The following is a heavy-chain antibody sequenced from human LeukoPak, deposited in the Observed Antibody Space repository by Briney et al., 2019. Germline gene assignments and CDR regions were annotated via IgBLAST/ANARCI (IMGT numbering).Heavy chain of an antibody. CDR2: IYSSGST. V-gene: IGHV4-39*01. Sequence: SETLSLTCNVSGVSISSSSYYWGWIRQPPGKGLEWIGSIYSSGSTYYDSSLKSRVTISIDTSKNQVSLKMSSVTAADTAVYYCAKSGGYGLIDYWGQGTLVTVSS. D-gene: IGHD6-25*01. CDR1: GVSISSSSYY. CDR3: AKSGGYGLIDY. J-gene: IGHJ4*01.